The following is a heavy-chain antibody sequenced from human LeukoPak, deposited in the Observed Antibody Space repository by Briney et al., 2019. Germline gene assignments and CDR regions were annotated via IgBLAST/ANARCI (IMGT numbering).Heavy chain of an antibody. Sequence: GGSLRLSCAASGFTFSSYGMHWVRQAPGKGLEWVAVISYDGSNKYYADSVKGRFTTSRDNSKNTLYLQMNSLRAEDTAVYYCATRIAVAGYFDYWGQGTLVTVSS. CDR1: GFTFSSYG. J-gene: IGHJ4*02. CDR2: ISYDGSNK. D-gene: IGHD6-19*01. CDR3: ATRIAVAGYFDY. V-gene: IGHV3-30*03.